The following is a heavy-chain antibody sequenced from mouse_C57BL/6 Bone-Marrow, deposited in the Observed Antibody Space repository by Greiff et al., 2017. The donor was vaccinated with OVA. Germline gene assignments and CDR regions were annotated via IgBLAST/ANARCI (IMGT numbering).Heavy chain of an antibody. D-gene: IGHD6-1*01. CDR3: TILFYYYAMDY. J-gene: IGHJ4*01. V-gene: IGHV14-4*01. Sequence: VQLQQSGAELVRPGASVKLSCTASGFNIKDDYMHWVKQRPEQGLEWIGWIDPENGDTEYASKFQGKATITADTSSHTAYLQLSSLTSEDTAVYYCTILFYYYAMDYWGQGTSVTVSS. CDR1: GFNIKDDY. CDR2: IDPENGDT.